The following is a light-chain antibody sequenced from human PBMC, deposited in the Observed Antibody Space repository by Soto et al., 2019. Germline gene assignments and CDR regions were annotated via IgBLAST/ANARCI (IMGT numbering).Light chain of an antibody. V-gene: IGLV2-8*01. J-gene: IGLJ1*01. CDR3: SSYAGSSNV. CDR1: SSDVGGYNY. CDR2: EVN. Sequence: QSVRTEPPSASGSLGQSVAISCTGTSSDVGGYNYVSWYQQHPGKAPKLMIYEVNKRPSGVPDRFSGSKSGNTASLTVSGLQAEDEADYYCSSYAGSSNVFGTGTKVTVL.